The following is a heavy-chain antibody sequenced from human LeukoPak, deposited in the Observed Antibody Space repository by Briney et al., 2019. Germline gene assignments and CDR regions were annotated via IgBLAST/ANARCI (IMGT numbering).Heavy chain of an antibody. CDR3: AKIPDVSDY. CDR2: ISYNGGST. CDR1: AFTFNNYA. Sequence: GGSLRLSCAASAFTFNNYAMTWVRQAPGEGLEWVSTISYNGGSTYYADSVKGRFTISRDNSKNTLYLQMDSLRVEDTAVYYCAKIPDVSDYWGQGTLVTVSS. V-gene: IGHV3-23*01. D-gene: IGHD5/OR15-5a*01. J-gene: IGHJ4*02.